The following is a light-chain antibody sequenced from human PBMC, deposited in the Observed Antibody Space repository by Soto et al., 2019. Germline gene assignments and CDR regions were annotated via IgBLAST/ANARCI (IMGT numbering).Light chain of an antibody. Sequence: QSALTQPASLSGSPGQSITISCTGTSSDVGGYNYVSWYQQHPGKAPKLMISDVSNRPSGVSNRFSGSKSGNTASLTISGLQAEDEADYYCSSYTSSSTLVVFGGGPKLTVL. CDR2: DVS. J-gene: IGLJ2*01. CDR1: SSDVGGYNY. CDR3: SSYTSSSTLVV. V-gene: IGLV2-14*01.